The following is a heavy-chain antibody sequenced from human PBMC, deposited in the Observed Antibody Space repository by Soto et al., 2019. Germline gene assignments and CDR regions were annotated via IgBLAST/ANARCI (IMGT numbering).Heavy chain of an antibody. J-gene: IGHJ6*02. CDR2: IWYDGSNK. Sequence: QVQLVESGGGVVQPGRSLRLSCAASGFTFSSYGMHWVRQAPGKGLEWVAVIWYDGSNKYYADSVKGRFTISRDNSKNTLYLQMNSLRAEDTAVYYCARDEIDHLPNYHYYGMDVWGQGTTVTVSS. V-gene: IGHV3-33*01. CDR1: GFTFSSYG. D-gene: IGHD2-2*01. CDR3: ARDEIDHLPNYHYYGMDV.